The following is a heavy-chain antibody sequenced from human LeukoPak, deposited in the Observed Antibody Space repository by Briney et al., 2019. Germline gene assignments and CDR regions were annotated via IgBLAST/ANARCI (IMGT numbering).Heavy chain of an antibody. V-gene: IGHV3-21*01. J-gene: IGHJ4*02. CDR1: GFTFSSYS. CDR2: ISSSSSYI. Sequence: GGSLRLSCAASGFTFSSYSMNWVRQAPGKGLEWVSSISSSSSYIYYADSVTSRFTISRDNAKNSLYLQMNSLRAEDTAVYYCAVGATTTVDDHFDYWGQGTLVTVSS. D-gene: IGHD1-26*01. CDR3: AVGATTTVDDHFDY.